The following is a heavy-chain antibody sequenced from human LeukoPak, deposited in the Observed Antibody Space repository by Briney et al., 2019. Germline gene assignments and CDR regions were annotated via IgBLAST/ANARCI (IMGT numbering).Heavy chain of an antibody. CDR1: GFTISSYS. Sequence: GGSLRLSCAASGFTISSYSMSWVRQAPGKGLEWVSYISSSGITIYYADSVRGRFTISRDNAKNSLYLQMNSLRAEDTAVYYCASARSAYYFDYWGQGTLVTVSS. D-gene: IGHD2-15*01. CDR2: ISSSGITI. J-gene: IGHJ4*02. V-gene: IGHV3-48*01. CDR3: ASARSAYYFDY.